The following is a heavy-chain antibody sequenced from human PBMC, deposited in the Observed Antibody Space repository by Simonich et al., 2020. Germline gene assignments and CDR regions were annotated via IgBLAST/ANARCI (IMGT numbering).Heavy chain of an antibody. D-gene: IGHD6-13*01. J-gene: IGHJ6*02. V-gene: IGHV4-38-2*01. Sequence: QVQLQESGPGLVKPSETLSLTCAVSGYSISSGYYWGWIRQPPGKGLEWIGSIYHSGSTDYNPSLKSRVTISVDTSKNQFSLKLSSGTAADTAVYYCARVGYSNYYYYGMDVWGQGTTVTVSS. CDR1: GYSISSGYY. CDR2: IYHSGST. CDR3: ARVGYSNYYYYGMDV.